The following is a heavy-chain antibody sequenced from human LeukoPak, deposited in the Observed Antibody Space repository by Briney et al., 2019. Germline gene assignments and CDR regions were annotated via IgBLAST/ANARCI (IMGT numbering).Heavy chain of an antibody. D-gene: IGHD3-3*01. J-gene: IGHJ3*02. CDR3: ARGGDFWSGQGGAFDI. Sequence: PSETLPLTRTVSGGSISSYYWSWIRQPPGKGLEWIGYIYYSWSTNYNPSLKSRVTISVDTSKNQFSLKLSSVTAGDTAVYYCARGGDFWSGQGGAFDIWGQGTMVTVSS. CDR2: IYYSWST. CDR1: GGSISSYY. V-gene: IGHV4-59*01.